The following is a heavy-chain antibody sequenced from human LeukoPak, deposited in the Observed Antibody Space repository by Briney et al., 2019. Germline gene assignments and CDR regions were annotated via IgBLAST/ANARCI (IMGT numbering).Heavy chain of an antibody. CDR3: ASTRRAAVAGRFDS. CDR1: GASMSSNY. Sequence: SETLSLTCSVSGASMSSNYWSWIWQPPGKGLEWIGYIYHSGNTNYSPSLESRVTMSVDESKNQFSLRVHFVSAADTAVYYCASTRRAAVAGRFDSWGQGTLVTVSS. J-gene: IGHJ4*02. V-gene: IGHV4-4*09. CDR2: IYHSGNT. D-gene: IGHD6-19*01.